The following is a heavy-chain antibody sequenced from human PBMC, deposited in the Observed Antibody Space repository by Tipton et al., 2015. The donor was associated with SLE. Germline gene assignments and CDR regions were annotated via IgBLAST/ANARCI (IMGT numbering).Heavy chain of an antibody. Sequence: GSLRLSCATSGFTFSSYSMNWVRQAPGKGLEWVSYISSSSSTIYYADSVKGRFTISRDNSKNTLYLEMNSLRDEDTAIYYCATTTTMTNYIDYWGQGTLVTVSS. CDR3: ATTTTMTNYIDY. D-gene: IGHD4-17*01. CDR1: GFTFSSYS. CDR2: ISSSSSTI. V-gene: IGHV3-48*02. J-gene: IGHJ4*02.